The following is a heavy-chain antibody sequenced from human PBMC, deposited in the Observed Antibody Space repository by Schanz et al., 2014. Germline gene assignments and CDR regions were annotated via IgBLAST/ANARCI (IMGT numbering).Heavy chain of an antibody. J-gene: IGHJ4*02. V-gene: IGHV4-34*01. CDR2: INHSGST. Sequence: QVQLQQWGAGLLKPSETLSLTCAVYGGPFSGYFWSWIRQSPGKGLQWIGEINHSGSTNYNPTLKGRFTISVDTSRNQFSLKLSSVAAADTAVYYCARTFRCGGGECSTWADWGQGTLVTVSS. CDR3: ARTFRCGGGECSTWAD. CDR1: GGPFSGYF. D-gene: IGHD2-21*01.